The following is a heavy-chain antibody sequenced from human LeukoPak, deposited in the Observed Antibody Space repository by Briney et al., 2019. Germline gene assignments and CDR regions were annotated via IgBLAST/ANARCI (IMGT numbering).Heavy chain of an antibody. CDR3: ARPRSGGTWFFDY. Sequence: GGSLRLSCATSGFNFFNYNMNWVREAPGKGLEWISHISSTSSTIKYADSVKGRFTISRDNAKNSLHLQMNSLRAEDTAVYYCARPRSGGTWFFDYWGQGTLVTVSS. D-gene: IGHD2-15*01. V-gene: IGHV3-48*04. CDR2: ISSTSSTI. J-gene: IGHJ4*02. CDR1: GFNFFNYN.